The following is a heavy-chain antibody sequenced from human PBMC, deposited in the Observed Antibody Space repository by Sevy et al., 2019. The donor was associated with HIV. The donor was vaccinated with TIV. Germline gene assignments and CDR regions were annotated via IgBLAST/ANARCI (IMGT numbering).Heavy chain of an antibody. CDR3: ARDRSRRAVAGPDVFDP. J-gene: IGHJ5*02. CDR2: ISSSGSTI. V-gene: IGHV3-11*01. CDR1: GFTFSDYY. D-gene: IGHD6-19*01. Sequence: GGSLRLSCAASGFTFSDYYMSWIRQAPGKGLEWVSYISSSGSTIYYAHSVKGRFTISRDNAKNSLYLQMNSLRAEDTAVYYCARDRSRRAVAGPDVFDPWGQGTLVTVSS.